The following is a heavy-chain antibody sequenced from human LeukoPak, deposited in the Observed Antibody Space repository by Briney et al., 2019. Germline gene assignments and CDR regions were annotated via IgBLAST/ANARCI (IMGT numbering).Heavy chain of an antibody. Sequence: PGGSLRLSCAASGFTFSSYAMNWVRQAPGKGLQWVSGISGSGGNTYYADSVKGRFTISRDNSENTLYLHMNSLRAEDTAVYYCAKDLTSAWYYFHYWGQGTLVTVSS. J-gene: IGHJ4*02. CDR1: GFTFSSYA. CDR2: ISGSGGNT. V-gene: IGHV3-23*01. CDR3: AKDLTSAWYYFHY. D-gene: IGHD6-19*01.